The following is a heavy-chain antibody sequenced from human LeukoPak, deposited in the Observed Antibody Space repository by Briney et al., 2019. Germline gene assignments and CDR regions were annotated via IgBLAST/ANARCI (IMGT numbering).Heavy chain of an antibody. J-gene: IGHJ3*02. CDR3: ASHYYDFWSGYYSAFDI. Sequence: PSETLSLTCTVSGGSISSYYWSWIRQPPGKGLEWIGYIYYSGSTNYNPFLKSRVTISVDTSKNQFSLKLSSVTAADTAVYYCASHYYDFWSGYYSAFDIWGQGTMVTVSS. V-gene: IGHV4-59*01. CDR2: IYYSGST. D-gene: IGHD3-3*01. CDR1: GGSISSYY.